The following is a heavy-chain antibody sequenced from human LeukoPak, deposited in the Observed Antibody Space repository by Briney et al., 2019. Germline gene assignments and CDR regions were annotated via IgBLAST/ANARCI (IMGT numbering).Heavy chain of an antibody. CDR3: AHSGSSIAVAGHGGNFDY. CDR2: IYWDDDK. D-gene: IGHD6-19*01. V-gene: IGHV2-5*02. J-gene: IGHJ4*02. CDR1: GFSLSTSGVG. Sequence: SGPTLVNPTRTLTLTCTFSGFSLSTSGVGVGWIRQPPGKALEWLALIYWDDDKRYSPSLKSRLTITKDTSKNQVVLTMTNMDPVDTATCYCAHSGSSIAVAGHGGNFDYWGQGTLVTVSS.